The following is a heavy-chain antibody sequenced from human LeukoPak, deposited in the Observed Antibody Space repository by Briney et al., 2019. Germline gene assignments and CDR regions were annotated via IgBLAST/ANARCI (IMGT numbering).Heavy chain of an antibody. Sequence: SETLSLTCAVYGGSFSCYYWSWIRQPPGKGLEWIGEINHSGSTNYNPSLKCRVTISVDTSKNQFSLKLSSVTAADTAVYYCARTLELAVAGTEPFDYWGQGTLVTVSS. V-gene: IGHV4-34*01. CDR1: GGSFSCYY. CDR3: ARTLELAVAGTEPFDY. CDR2: INHSGST. D-gene: IGHD6-19*01. J-gene: IGHJ4*02.